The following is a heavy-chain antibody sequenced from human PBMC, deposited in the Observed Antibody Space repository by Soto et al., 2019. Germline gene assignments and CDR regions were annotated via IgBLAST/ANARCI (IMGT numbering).Heavy chain of an antibody. CDR3: ARGRPYGMDV. CDR2: IDSDGSST. CDR1: GFTFGSYW. J-gene: IGHJ6*02. V-gene: IGHV3-74*01. Sequence: PGGSLRLSCAASGFTFGSYWMNWVRQAPGKGLVWVLRIDSDGSSTTYADSVKGRFTTSRDNAKNTLYLQMSSLRVEDTAVYYCARGRPYGMDVWGQGTTVTVSS.